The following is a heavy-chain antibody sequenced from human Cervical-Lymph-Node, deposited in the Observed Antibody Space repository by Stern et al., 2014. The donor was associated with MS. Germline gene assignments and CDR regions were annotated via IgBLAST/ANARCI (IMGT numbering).Heavy chain of an antibody. CDR1: GFSISSGGFY. V-gene: IGHV4-31*03. D-gene: IGHD3-16*01. J-gene: IGHJ4*02. Sequence: QLQLQESGPGLVKPSQTLSLTCTVSGFSISSGGFYWTWIRPHPGKGLEWIGYIYYSGTPYNKASLESRVTISRDASKNQFSLEMSSVTAADTAAYFCARGRLDEGSPYFDFWGQGTLVTVSS. CDR3: ARGRLDEGSPYFDF. CDR2: IYYSGTP.